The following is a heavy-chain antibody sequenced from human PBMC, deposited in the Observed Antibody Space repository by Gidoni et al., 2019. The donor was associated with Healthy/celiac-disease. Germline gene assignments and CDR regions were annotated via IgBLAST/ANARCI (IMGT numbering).Heavy chain of an antibody. CDR2: ISDDGSNK. CDR1: GFTFSSYA. CDR3: ARDSLEGSGGSYTFDY. J-gene: IGHJ4*02. V-gene: IGHV3-30-3*01. D-gene: IGHD2-15*01. Sequence: QVQLVESGGGVVQPWRSLRLSCAASGFTFSSYAMHWVRQAPGKGLEWVAVISDDGSNKYDADSVKGRFTISRDNSKNTLYLQMNSLRAEDTAVYYCARDSLEGSGGSYTFDYWGQGTLVTVSS.